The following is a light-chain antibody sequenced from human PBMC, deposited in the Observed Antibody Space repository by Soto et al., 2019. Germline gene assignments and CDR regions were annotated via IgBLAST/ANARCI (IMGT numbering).Light chain of an antibody. Sequence: SVLTQPASVSGSPGQSITISCTGTSSDVGSYNLVSWYQQHPGKAPKLMIYEGSKRPSGVSNRFSGSKSGNTASLTISGLQAEDEADYYCCSYAGSRRGVFGGGTKLTVL. J-gene: IGLJ3*02. CDR2: EGS. V-gene: IGLV2-23*01. CDR3: CSYAGSRRGV. CDR1: SSDVGSYNL.